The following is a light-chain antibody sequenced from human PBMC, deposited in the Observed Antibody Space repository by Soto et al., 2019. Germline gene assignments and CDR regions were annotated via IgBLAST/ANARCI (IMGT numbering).Light chain of an antibody. CDR1: QSVSSN. CDR2: GAS. J-gene: IGKJ1*01. Sequence: EIVMTQSPATLSVSPGERATLSCRASQSVSSNLAWYQQKPGQAPRLLISGASTRATGIPARFSGSGSGTEFTLTISSLQSEDFAVYYCQQYNYWWTFGQGTKVEIK. V-gene: IGKV3-15*01. CDR3: QQYNYWWT.